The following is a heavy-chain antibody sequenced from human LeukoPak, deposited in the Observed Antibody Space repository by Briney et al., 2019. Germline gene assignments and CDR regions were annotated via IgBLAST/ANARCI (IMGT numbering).Heavy chain of an antibody. V-gene: IGHV3-53*01. CDR3: ARESCTSTSCYVRWFDP. Sequence: GGSLRLSXAASGLTFSFNTYNMNWVRQAPGKGLDWILVTYSGGGDTYYADSVKGRFTISRDNSKDTLYLQMNSLKAEDTAVYYCARESCTSTSCYVRWFDPWGQGTLVTVSS. CDR1: GLTFSFNTYN. J-gene: IGHJ5*02. CDR2: TYSGGGDT. D-gene: IGHD2-2*01.